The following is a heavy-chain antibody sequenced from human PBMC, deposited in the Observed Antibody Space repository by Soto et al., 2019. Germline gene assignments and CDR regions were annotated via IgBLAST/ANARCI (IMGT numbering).Heavy chain of an antibody. CDR3: ARHFSVDYFDY. J-gene: IGHJ4*02. Sequence: AETLSLTCTVSGDSITSNSYFWAWIRQPPGKGLEWIGSIYYSGTTYINPSLKSRVTISVDRSKNQFSLKLSSVTAADTAVYYCARHFSVDYFDYWGQGALVTVSS. CDR1: GDSITSNSYF. CDR2: IYYSGTT. V-gene: IGHV4-39*01.